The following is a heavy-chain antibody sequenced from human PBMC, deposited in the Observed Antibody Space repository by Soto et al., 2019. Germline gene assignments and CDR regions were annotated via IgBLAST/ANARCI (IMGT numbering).Heavy chain of an antibody. CDR1: GGSISSYY. D-gene: IGHD1-1*01. Sequence: SETVSLTCTVSGGSISSYYWSWIRQPPGKGLEWIGYIYYSGSTNYNPSLKSRVTISVDTSKNQFSLKLSSVTAADTAVYYCARGTGLERWGDWFDPWGQGTLVTVSS. CDR3: ARGTGLERWGDWFDP. CDR2: IYYSGST. J-gene: IGHJ5*02. V-gene: IGHV4-59*01.